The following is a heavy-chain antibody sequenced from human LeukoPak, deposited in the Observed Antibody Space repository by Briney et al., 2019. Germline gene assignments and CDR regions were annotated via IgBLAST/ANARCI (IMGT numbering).Heavy chain of an antibody. CDR3: ARDYCTNGVCLNWFDP. V-gene: IGHV4-31*03. J-gene: IGHJ5*02. Sequence: SETLSLTCTVSGGSISSGGYYWSWIHQHPGKGLEWIGYIYYSGSTYYNPSLKSRPTISVDTSKNQFSLKLSSVTAADTAVYYCARDYCTNGVCLNWFDPWGQGTLVTVSS. D-gene: IGHD2-8*01. CDR2: IYYSGST. CDR1: GGSISSGGYY.